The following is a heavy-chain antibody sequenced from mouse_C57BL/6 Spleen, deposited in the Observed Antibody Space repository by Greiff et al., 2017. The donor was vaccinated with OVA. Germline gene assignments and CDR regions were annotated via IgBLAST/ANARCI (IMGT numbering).Heavy chain of an antibody. D-gene: IGHD4-1*02. CDR1: GYAFTNYL. J-gene: IGHJ2*01. CDR2: INPGSGGT. Sequence: QVQLQQSGAELVRPGTSVKVSCKASGYAFTNYLIEWVKQRPGQGLEWIGVINPGSGGTNYNEKFKGKATLTADKSSSTAYMQLSSLTSEDSAVYFCARDNWVGLFDYWGQGTTLTVSS. V-gene: IGHV1-54*01. CDR3: ARDNWVGLFDY.